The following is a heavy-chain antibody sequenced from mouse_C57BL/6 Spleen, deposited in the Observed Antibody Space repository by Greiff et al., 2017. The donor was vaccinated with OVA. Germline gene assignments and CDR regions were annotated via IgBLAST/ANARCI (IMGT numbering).Heavy chain of an antibody. CDR3: ARATGYFDV. Sequence: VQLQQSGPGLVKPSQSLSLTCSVTGYSITSGYYWNWIRQFPGNKLEWMGYISYDGSNNYNPSLKNRISITRDTSKNQFFLKLNSVTTEDTATYYCARATGYFDVWGTGTTVTVSS. CDR2: ISYDGSN. CDR1: GYSITSGYY. V-gene: IGHV3-6*01. J-gene: IGHJ1*03. D-gene: IGHD1-2*01.